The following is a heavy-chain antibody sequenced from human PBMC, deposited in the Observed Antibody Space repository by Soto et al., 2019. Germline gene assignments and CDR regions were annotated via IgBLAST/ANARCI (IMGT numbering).Heavy chain of an antibody. D-gene: IGHD3-22*01. CDR3: AAHYYDRSGYDH. CDR1: GFTFSSYW. V-gene: IGHV3-74*01. CDR2: INSDGSST. J-gene: IGHJ3*01. Sequence: PGGSLRLSCAASGFTFSSYWMHWVRQAPGKGLVWVSRINSDGSSTSYAGSVKGRFTISRDNAKNTLYLQMNSLRAEDTAVYYCAAHYYDRSGYDHWGQGTMVTVSS.